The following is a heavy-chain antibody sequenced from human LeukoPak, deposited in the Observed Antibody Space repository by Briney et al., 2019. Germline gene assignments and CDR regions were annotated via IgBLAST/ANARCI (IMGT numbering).Heavy chain of an antibody. CDR3: VRDYVWESHRQFDY. D-gene: IGHD3-16*01. CDR1: GFAFSSYG. CDR2: IKEDGSEK. V-gene: IGHV3-7*01. J-gene: IGHJ4*02. Sequence: GGSLRLSCAASGFAFSSYGMHWVHQAPGKGLEWVANIKEDGSEKKYVDSVKGRFTVSRDNVKNALFMQMNSLKVEDTAVYYCVRDYVWESHRQFDYWGQGTMVTVSS.